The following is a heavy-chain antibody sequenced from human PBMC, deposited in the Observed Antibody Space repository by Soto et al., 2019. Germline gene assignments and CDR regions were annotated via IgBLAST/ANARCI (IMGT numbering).Heavy chain of an antibody. J-gene: IGHJ3*02. CDR2: ISNRGDT. CDR1: GFIVSDTY. CDR3: ARETRYCRGGSCSITGDAFDI. V-gene: IGHV3-66*01. Sequence: EVQLVESGGGVVQPGGSLRLSCTASGFIVSDTYMNWVRQAPGKGLEWVAVISNRGDTHYADSVRGRFSLSRDIADNTLHLQMNNLRVEATAVYYCARETRYCRGGSCSITGDAFDIWGQGTMVTVSS. D-gene: IGHD2-15*01.